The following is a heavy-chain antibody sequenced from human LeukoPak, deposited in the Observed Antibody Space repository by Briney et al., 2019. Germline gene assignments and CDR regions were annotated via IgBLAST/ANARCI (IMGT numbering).Heavy chain of an antibody. V-gene: IGHV4-34*01. J-gene: IGHJ5*02. CDR3: ARGQTYYDFWSAYRETARWFDP. CDR2: INHSGST. Sequence: SETLSLTCAVSGGSFSGYYWSWIRQPPGKGLEWIGEINHSGSTNYNPSLKSRVTISVDTSKNQFSLKLSSVTAADTAVYYSARGQTYYDFWSAYRETARWFDPWGQGTLVTVSS. D-gene: IGHD3-3*01. CDR1: GGSFSGYY.